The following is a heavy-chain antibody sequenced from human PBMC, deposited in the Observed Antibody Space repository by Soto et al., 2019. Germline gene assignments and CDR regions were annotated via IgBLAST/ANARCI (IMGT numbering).Heavy chain of an antibody. Sequence: EVQLVESGGVVVQPGGSLRLSCAASGFTFDDYTMQWVRQAPGKGLEWVSLITWDGGRTYYADSVKGRFTISRDNSKNTLYLQMNSLRAEDTAVYYCAKDRVSGSYRAEYFQHWGQGTLVTVSS. V-gene: IGHV3-43*01. CDR3: AKDRVSGSYRAEYFQH. CDR2: ITWDGGRT. J-gene: IGHJ1*01. D-gene: IGHD1-26*01. CDR1: GFTFDDYT.